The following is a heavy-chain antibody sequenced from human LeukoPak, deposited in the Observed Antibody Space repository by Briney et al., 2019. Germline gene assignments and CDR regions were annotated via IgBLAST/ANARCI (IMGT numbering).Heavy chain of an antibody. CDR2: ISSSSTYI. CDR3: ARGRSITIFGDGFVY. CDR1: GFTFSSYN. D-gene: IGHD3-3*01. J-gene: IGHJ4*02. Sequence: GGSLRLSCAASGFTFSSYNMNWVRQAPGKGLEWVSSISSSSTYIYYADSVKGRFTISRDNAKNSLYLQMNSLRAEDTAVYYCARGRSITIFGDGFVYWGEGPLVTVSS. V-gene: IGHV3-21*01.